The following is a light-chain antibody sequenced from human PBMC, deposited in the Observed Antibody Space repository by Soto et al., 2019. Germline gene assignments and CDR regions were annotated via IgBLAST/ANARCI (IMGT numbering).Light chain of an antibody. Sequence: DIQLTQSPSTLSASVGDRVTITCRASQSISTWLAWYPQKPGTAPKLLIYKASTLESGVPSRFSGSRSGTEFTLTVSSLQPDDFATYYCQQYNDSFPYTFGQGTKLEIK. CDR1: QSISTW. V-gene: IGKV1-5*03. CDR3: QQYNDSFPYT. CDR2: KAS. J-gene: IGKJ2*01.